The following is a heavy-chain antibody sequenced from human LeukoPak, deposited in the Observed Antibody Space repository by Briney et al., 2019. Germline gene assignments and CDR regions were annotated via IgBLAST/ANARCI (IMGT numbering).Heavy chain of an antibody. V-gene: IGHV3-48*04. CDR3: AREGSYYYGSGSYPFDY. D-gene: IGHD3-10*01. Sequence: AGGSLRLSCVASGFTFSSYTMNWVRQVPGKGLEWVSYISSSRTIYYADSVKGRFTISRDNAKNSLYLQMNSLRAEDTAVYYCAREGSYYYGSGSYPFDYWGQGTLVTVSS. CDR1: GFTFSSYT. J-gene: IGHJ4*02. CDR2: ISSSRTI.